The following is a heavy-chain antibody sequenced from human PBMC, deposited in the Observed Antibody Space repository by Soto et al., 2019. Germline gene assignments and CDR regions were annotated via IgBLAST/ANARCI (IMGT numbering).Heavy chain of an antibody. V-gene: IGHV4-31*03. CDR2: IYYSGST. CDR3: AREPLVLGAFDI. CDR1: GGSISSGGYY. Sequence: QVQLQESGPGLVKPSQTLSLTCTVSGGSISSGGYYWSWIRQHPGKGLEWIGYIYYSGSTYYNPSLKSRVTISVDTSKNQFALNLSSVTAADTAVYYCAREPLVLGAFDIWGQGNIVTVSS. D-gene: IGHD6-13*01. J-gene: IGHJ3*02.